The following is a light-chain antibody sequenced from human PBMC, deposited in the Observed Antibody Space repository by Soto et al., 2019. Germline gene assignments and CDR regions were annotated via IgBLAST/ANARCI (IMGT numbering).Light chain of an antibody. CDR3: QQYNNWPPIT. V-gene: IGKV3-15*01. J-gene: IGKJ5*01. CDR2: GAS. Sequence: EVVITHPPASVSGCTGETLPLCRRASQSVRSNLAWYQQKPGQSPRLLIYGASTRATGIPARFSGSGSGTEFTLTISSLQSEDFAVYYCQQYNNWPPITFGQGTRLEI. CDR1: QSVRSN.